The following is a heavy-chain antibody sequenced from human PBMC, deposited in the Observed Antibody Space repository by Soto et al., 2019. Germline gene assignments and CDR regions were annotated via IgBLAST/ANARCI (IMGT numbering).Heavy chain of an antibody. D-gene: IGHD3-16*01. J-gene: IGHJ4*02. Sequence: EVQLVESGGGLVQPGGSLRLSCAASGFTVSSNYMSWVRQAPGQGLEWVSVVYIGGNTYYAESVEDRFTISRDNFLTMLYLQMNRLRAEDTAVYYCAVSVGGGFDYWGQGTLITVSS. CDR3: AVSVGGGFDY. V-gene: IGHV3-66*01. CDR2: VYIGGNT. CDR1: GFTVSSNY.